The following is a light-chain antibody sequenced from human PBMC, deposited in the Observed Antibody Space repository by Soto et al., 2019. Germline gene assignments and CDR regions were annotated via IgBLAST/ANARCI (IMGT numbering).Light chain of an antibody. CDR2: GTP. J-gene: IGKJ1*01. V-gene: IGKV3-20*01. CDR1: QSVSSTY. Sequence: EIVLTQSPGTLSLSPGEGATLSCRASQSVSSTYIAWYQQKPGQAPGLLIYGTPTRATGIPDRFRGSGSGTDFTLTVSRLEPEDFAVYFCQQYSVSPWTFGQGTRVEIK. CDR3: QQYSVSPWT.